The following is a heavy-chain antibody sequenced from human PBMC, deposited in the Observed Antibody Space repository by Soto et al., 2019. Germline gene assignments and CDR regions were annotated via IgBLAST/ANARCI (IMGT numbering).Heavy chain of an antibody. CDR3: ARGEDDYGDFGSMDV. J-gene: IGHJ4*02. V-gene: IGHV1-69*01. D-gene: IGHD4-17*01. Sequence: QVQLVQSGAEVKKPGSSVKVSCRASGGHFDRFALSWLRQAHGQGLEWMGGIIPFLSATTYAHKFQGRVTITADESANTLYLELRSLTSDDTAVYYCARGEDDYGDFGSMDVWGQGTLVTVSS. CDR1: GGHFDRFA. CDR2: IIPFLSAT.